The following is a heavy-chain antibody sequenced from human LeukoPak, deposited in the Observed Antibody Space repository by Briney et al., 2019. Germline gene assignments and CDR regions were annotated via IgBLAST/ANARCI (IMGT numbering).Heavy chain of an antibody. CDR2: IDSSSTYI. V-gene: IGHV3-21*01. CDR3: ATFLSGRFLFS. J-gene: IGHJ5*02. CDR1: GFTFSSYS. D-gene: IGHD3-10*01. Sequence: GGSLRLSCAASGFTFSSYSMTWVRQAPGKGLEWVSSIDSSSTYIFYADSVRGRFTISRDNAKNSLDLQMNSLRAEDTAVYYCATFLSGRFLFSWGQGTLVTVPS.